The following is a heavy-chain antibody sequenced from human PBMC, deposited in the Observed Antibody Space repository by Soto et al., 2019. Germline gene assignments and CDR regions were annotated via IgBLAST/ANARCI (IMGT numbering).Heavy chain of an antibody. CDR3: ARGMTPPGAPAWYYFDS. D-gene: IGHD2-8*02. CDR2: FSLSGTT. CDR1: GASIAGSSY. Sequence: LSLTCSVSGASIAGSSYLSWIRQPAGKGLEWIGRFSLSGTTNYSPSLRSRVTMSADVSKNQFFLRLTSVTAADTALYYCARGMTPPGAPAWYYFDSWGQGTLVTVSS. V-gene: IGHV4-4*07. J-gene: IGHJ4*02.